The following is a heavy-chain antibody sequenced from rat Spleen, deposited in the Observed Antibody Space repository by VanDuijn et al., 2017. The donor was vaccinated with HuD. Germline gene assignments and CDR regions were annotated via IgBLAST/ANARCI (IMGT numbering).Heavy chain of an antibody. Sequence: EVQLVESGGLLVQPGRSMKVSCAASGFTFSDYYMAWIRQAPGKGLEWVASITNTGGSTYYPDSVKGRFTISRDNAKSTLYLQMDSLRSEDTATYYGAKAITAVVNFDYWGQGVMVTVSS. CDR1: GFTFSDYY. D-gene: IGHD1-1*01. J-gene: IGHJ2*01. V-gene: IGHV5-25*01. CDR2: ITNTGGST. CDR3: AKAITAVVNFDY.